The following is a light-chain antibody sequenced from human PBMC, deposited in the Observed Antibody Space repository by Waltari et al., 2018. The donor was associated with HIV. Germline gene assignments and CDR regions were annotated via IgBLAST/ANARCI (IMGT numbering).Light chain of an antibody. CDR2: DVN. J-gene: IGLJ2*01. CDR1: SSDIGYFNY. CDR3: AAYAGNNIVI. Sequence: QSALNQPPSASGSPGQSVTVSCTGTSSDIGYFNYVSWYQQHPGKAPKLLIYDVNKRPSGVPDRFSASKSGATASLTVSGLLAEDEADYYCAAYAGNNIVIFGGGTKVTV. V-gene: IGLV2-8*01.